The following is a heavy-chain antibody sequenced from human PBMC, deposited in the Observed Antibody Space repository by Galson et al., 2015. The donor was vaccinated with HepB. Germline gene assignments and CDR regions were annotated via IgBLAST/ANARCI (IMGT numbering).Heavy chain of an antibody. CDR2: IRYDGSKK. D-gene: IGHD3-10*01. Sequence: SLRLSCAASGFTFSTYGLHWVRQAPGKGLEWVAFIRYDGSKKYYADSVKGRFTISRENSKNTLYLQIKSLRAEETAVYYCAKDPYYYGSGSYSFDYWGQGTLVTVSS. V-gene: IGHV3-30*02. CDR3: AKDPYYYGSGSYSFDY. J-gene: IGHJ4*02. CDR1: GFTFSTYG.